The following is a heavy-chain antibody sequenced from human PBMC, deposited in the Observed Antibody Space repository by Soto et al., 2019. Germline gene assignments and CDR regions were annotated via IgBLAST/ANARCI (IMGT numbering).Heavy chain of an antibody. J-gene: IGHJ3*02. CDR3: ARIPARSGGNSGAFDI. CDR2: INPSGGST. D-gene: IGHD2-21*02. CDR1: GYTFTSYY. V-gene: IGHV1-46*01. Sequence: QVQLVQSGAEVKKPGASVKVSCKASGYTFTSYYMHWVRQAPGQGLEWMGIINPSGGSTSYAQKFQVRVSMTRDTSKSTVYMELSSLRSEDTAVYYCARIPARSGGNSGAFDIWGQGTMVTVSS.